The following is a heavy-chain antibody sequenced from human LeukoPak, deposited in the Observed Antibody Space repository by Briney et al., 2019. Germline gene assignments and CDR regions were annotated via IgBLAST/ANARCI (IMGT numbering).Heavy chain of an antibody. D-gene: IGHD3-22*01. CDR1: DYTFTTYG. V-gene: IGHV1-18*01. CDR3: ARDLYYDSSGYYSPEYFQH. Sequence: GASVKVSCKASDYTFTTYGISWVRQAPGQGLEWMGWINAYNDNTNYAQKLQGRVTMTTDTSTSTAYMELRSLRSDDTAVYYCARDLYYDSSGYYSPEYFQHWGQGTLVTVSS. J-gene: IGHJ1*01. CDR2: INAYNDNT.